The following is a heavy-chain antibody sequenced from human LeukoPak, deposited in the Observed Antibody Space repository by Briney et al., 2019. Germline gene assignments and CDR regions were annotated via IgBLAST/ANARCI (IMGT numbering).Heavy chain of an antibody. CDR2: IKQDGSEK. CDR1: GFTFSSYS. Sequence: GGSLRLSCAAYGFTFSSYSMIWVRQAPGKGLEWVANIKQDGSEKYYVDSVKGRFTISRDNAKNSLYLQMNSLGAEDTAVYYCARALGRVQPYYYNYGMDVWGQGTTITVSS. D-gene: IGHD1-1*01. J-gene: IGHJ6*02. V-gene: IGHV3-7*01. CDR3: ARALGRVQPYYYNYGMDV.